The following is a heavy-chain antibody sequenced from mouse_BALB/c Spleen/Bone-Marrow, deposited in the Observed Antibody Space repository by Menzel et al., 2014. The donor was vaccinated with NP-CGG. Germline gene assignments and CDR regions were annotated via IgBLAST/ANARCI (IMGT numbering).Heavy chain of an antibody. CDR1: GYAFTYYL. Sequence: QVQLQQSGAEQVRPGTSVKVSCKAAGYAFTYYLIDWIKQRPGQRPGQGLEWIGVINPGTGGTNYSEKFKGRATLTADNSSSTAYMRLSSLTSDDSAVYFCARRPWYAYWGQGTLVTVSA. CDR3: ARRPWYAY. CDR2: INPGTGGT. J-gene: IGHJ3*01. V-gene: IGHV1-54*01.